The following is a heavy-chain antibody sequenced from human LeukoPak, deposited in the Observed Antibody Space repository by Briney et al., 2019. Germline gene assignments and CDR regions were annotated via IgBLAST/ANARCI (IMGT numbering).Heavy chain of an antibody. CDR1: GFTFSGYS. Sequence: PGGSLILSYAASGFTFSGYSVNWVRQARGKGLELVSYISGTSGTIYNADSVTGRFTISRDNAKNSLYLQMNRLRAEDTALYFCARGQGDFWSGSYYYYYMDVWGKGTTVTVSS. CDR2: ISGTSGTI. CDR3: ARGQGDFWSGSYYYYYMDV. V-gene: IGHV3-48*04. D-gene: IGHD3-3*01. J-gene: IGHJ6*03.